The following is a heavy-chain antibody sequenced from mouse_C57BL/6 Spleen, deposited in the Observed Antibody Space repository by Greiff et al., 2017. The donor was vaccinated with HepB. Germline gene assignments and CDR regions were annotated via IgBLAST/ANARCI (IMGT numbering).Heavy chain of an antibody. CDR3: ARTPLDAMDY. J-gene: IGHJ4*01. V-gene: IGHV1-19*01. Sequence: EVQLQQSGPVLVKPGASVKMSCKASGYTFTDYYMNWVKQSHGKSLEWIGVINPYNGGTSYNQKFKGKATLTVDKSSSTAYMELNSLTSEDSAVYYCARTPLDAMDYWGQGTSVTVSS. CDR2: INPYNGGT. D-gene: IGHD1-2*01. CDR1: GYTFTDYY.